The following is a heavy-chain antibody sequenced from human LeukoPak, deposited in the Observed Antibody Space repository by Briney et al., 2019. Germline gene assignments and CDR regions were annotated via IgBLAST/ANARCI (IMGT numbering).Heavy chain of an antibody. V-gene: IGHV4-4*02. CDR2: IYHSGST. CDR1: GGSISSSNW. CDR3: ARDVKYYDSSGSLDY. J-gene: IGHJ4*02. Sequence: SETLSLTCAVSGGSISSSNWWSWVRQPPGKGLEWIGEIYHSGSTNYNPSLKSRVTISVDKSKNQFSLKLSSVTAADTAVYYCARDVKYYDSSGSLDYWGQGTLVTVSS. D-gene: IGHD3-22*01.